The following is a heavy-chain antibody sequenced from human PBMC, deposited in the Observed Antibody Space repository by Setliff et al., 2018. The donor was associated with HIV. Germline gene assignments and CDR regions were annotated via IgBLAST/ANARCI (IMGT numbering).Heavy chain of an antibody. J-gene: IGHJ5*02. Sequence: PSETLSLTCAVSGGSISSSNWWSWVRQPPGKGLEWSGEIYHSGSANYNPSLRSRVIISIDKSKNKFSLTVSSVTAADTAVYYCARILVAAAGTGFDPWGQGILVTVSS. CDR1: GGSISSSNW. CDR2: IYHSGSA. V-gene: IGHV4-4*02. CDR3: ARILVAAAGTGFDP. D-gene: IGHD6-13*01.